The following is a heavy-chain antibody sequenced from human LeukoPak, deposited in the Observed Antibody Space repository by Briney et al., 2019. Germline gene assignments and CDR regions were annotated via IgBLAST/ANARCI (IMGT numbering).Heavy chain of an antibody. CDR1: GSTFFGYY. CDR2: VHPDSGDT. V-gene: IGHV1-2*02. CDR3: ARGPLYCSTTSCFSNWFDP. D-gene: IGHD2-2*01. J-gene: IGHJ5*02. Sequence: ASVKVSCRSSGSTFFGYYMHWVRQAPGQGLEWMGWVHPDSGDTNYAQKFQGRVTMTRDTSITTVYLELSGLRSDDTAVYYCARGPLYCSTTSCFSNWFDPWGQGTPVTVSS.